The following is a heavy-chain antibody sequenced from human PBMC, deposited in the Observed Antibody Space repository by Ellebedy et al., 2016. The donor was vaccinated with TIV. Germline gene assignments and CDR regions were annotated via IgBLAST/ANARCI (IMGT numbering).Heavy chain of an antibody. Sequence: SETLSLTCTVSGGSLDNSYNYWGWIRQSPGKGLEWIGSVYYSGNIYYNPSLKSRVTISVDTSRNQFSLKLSTVTAADTAVYYCARGWFGSGMGVWGQGTTVTVSS. V-gene: IGHV4-39*01. D-gene: IGHD3-16*01. CDR1: GGSLDNSYNY. CDR3: ARGWFGSGMGV. CDR2: VYYSGNI. J-gene: IGHJ6*02.